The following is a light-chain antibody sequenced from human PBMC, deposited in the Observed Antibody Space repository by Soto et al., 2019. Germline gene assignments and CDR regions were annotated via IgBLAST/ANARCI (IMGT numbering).Light chain of an antibody. CDR2: EGS. V-gene: IGLV2-23*01. CDR1: SSDVGSYNL. Sequence: QSALTQPASVSGSPGQSITISCTGTSSDVGSYNLVSWYQQHPGKAPKLMIYEGSKPPSGVSNRSSGSKSGNTASLTISGLQAEEEADYYCCSYAGSSTWVFGGGTKLTVL. CDR3: CSYAGSSTWV. J-gene: IGLJ2*01.